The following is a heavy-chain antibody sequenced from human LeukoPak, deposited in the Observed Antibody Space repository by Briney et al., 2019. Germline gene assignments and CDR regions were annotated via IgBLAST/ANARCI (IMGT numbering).Heavy chain of an antibody. CDR3: STDRPDY. V-gene: IGHV3-15*01. CDR1: GIIFSNTW. CDR2: IKSKYNGGTT. Sequence: SGGSLRLSCTVSGIIFSNTWMSWVRQAPGKGLEWVGRIKSKYNGGTTDYPAPVKGRFMISRDDSKNTLHLQMNSLKIEDTAVYYCSTDRPDYWGQGTLVTVSS. J-gene: IGHJ4*02.